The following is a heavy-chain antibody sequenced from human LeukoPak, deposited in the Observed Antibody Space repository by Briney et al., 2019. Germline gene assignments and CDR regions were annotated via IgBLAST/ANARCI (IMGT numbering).Heavy chain of an antibody. J-gene: IGHJ4*02. CDR3: AREGVGSVDY. V-gene: IGHV4-59*01. CDR2: IYYSGSA. Sequence: PSETLSLTCTVSGGSISSYYWSWIRQPPGKGLEWIGYIYYSGSANYNPALKSRVTISVDTSKNQFSLKLRSVTAADTAVYYCAREGVGSVDYWGQGTLVTVSS. CDR1: GGSISSYY. D-gene: IGHD3-10*01.